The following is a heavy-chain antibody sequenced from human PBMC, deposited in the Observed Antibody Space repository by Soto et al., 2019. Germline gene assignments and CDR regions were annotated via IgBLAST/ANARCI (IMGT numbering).Heavy chain of an antibody. V-gene: IGHV1-69*08. J-gene: IGHJ2*01. CDR2: IIPILGIA. CDR3: ARDTGIWGSGWSDWYFDL. D-gene: IGHD3-10*01. CDR1: GGTFSSYT. Sequence: QVQLVQSGAEVKKPGSSVKVSCKASGGTFSSYTISWVRQAPGQGLEWMGRIIPILGIANYAQKFQGRVTITADKSTRTAYMELSSLRSEDTAVYYCARDTGIWGSGWSDWYFDLWGRGTLVTVSS.